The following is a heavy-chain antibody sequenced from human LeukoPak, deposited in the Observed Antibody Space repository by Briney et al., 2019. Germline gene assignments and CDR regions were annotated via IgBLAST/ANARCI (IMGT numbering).Heavy chain of an antibody. CDR2: IKHSGST. CDR1: GGSFSGYY. V-gene: IGHV4-34*01. D-gene: IGHD2-2*02. Sequence: SETLSLTCAVYGGSFSGYYWSWIRQPPGKGLEWIGEIKHSGSTNYNPSLKSRVTISVDTSKNQFSLKLSSVTAADTAVYYCARGTIPHGYCSSTSCYKFRDYYYGMDVWGQGTTVTVSS. CDR3: ARGTIPHGYCSSTSCYKFRDYYYGMDV. J-gene: IGHJ6*02.